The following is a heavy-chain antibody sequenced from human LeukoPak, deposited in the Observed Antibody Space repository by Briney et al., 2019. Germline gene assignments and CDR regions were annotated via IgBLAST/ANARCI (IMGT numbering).Heavy chain of an antibody. D-gene: IGHD4-17*01. CDR2: INSDGSST. Sequence: GGSLGLSCAASGFTFSSYWMHWVRQAPGKGLVWVSRINSDGSSTSYADSVKGRFTISRDNAKNTLYLQMNSLRAEDTAVYYCARDYGDYDYGMDVWGQGTTVTVSS. CDR3: ARDYGDYDYGMDV. V-gene: IGHV3-74*01. CDR1: GFTFSSYW. J-gene: IGHJ6*02.